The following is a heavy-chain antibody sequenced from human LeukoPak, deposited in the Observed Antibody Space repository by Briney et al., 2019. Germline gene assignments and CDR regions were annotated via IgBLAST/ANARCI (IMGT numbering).Heavy chain of an antibody. D-gene: IGHD2-2*01. J-gene: IGHJ6*02. V-gene: IGHV3-30*18. CDR1: GFTFSSYG. CDR3: AKDDCSSTSCSHGYGMDV. Sequence: GGSLRLSCAASGFTFSSYGMHWVRQAPGKGLEWVAVIPYDGSNKYYADSVKGRFTISRDNSKNTLYLQMNSLRAEDTAVYYCAKDDCSSTSCSHGYGMDVWGQGTTVTVSS. CDR2: IPYDGSNK.